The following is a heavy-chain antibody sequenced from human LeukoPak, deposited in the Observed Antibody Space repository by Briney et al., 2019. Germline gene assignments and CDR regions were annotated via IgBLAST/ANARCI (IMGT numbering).Heavy chain of an antibody. D-gene: IGHD3-22*01. Sequence: GGSLRLSCAASGFTFSSYAMSWVRQAPGKGLEWVSGISWNSGSIGYADSVKGRFTISRDNAKNSLYLQMNSLRAEDTALYYCAKAPVVVVIAHWYFDLWGRGTLVTVSS. J-gene: IGHJ2*01. CDR2: ISWNSGSI. V-gene: IGHV3-9*01. CDR1: GFTFSSYA. CDR3: AKAPVVVVIAHWYFDL.